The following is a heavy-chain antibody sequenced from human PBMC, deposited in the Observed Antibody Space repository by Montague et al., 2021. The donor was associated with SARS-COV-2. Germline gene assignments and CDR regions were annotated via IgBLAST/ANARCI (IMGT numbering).Heavy chain of an antibody. Sequence: SETLSLTCTVSGGSISSYYWSWIRQPPGKGLEWIGYINYSGSTNYNPSLKSRVTISVDTSKNQFSLKLRSVTPADTAVYYCSRRTFGIFRGGSRYSGFDPWGQGTLVTVSS. CDR1: GGSISSYY. D-gene: IGHD2-15*01. CDR2: INYSGST. CDR3: SRRTFGIFRGGSRYSGFDP. J-gene: IGHJ5*02. V-gene: IGHV4-59*01.